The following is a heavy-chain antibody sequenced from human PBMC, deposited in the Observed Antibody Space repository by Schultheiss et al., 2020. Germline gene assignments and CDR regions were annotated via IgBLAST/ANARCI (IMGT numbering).Heavy chain of an antibody. V-gene: IGHV4-4*02. J-gene: IGHJ6*04. D-gene: IGHD2-15*01. CDR1: GGSISSSNW. CDR3: ARGLIVEAYYYYYYGMDV. CDR2: IYHSGST. Sequence: SETLSLTCAVSGGSISSSNWWSWVRQPPGKGLEWIGEIYHSGSTNYNPSLKSRVTISVDTSKNQFSLKLSSVTAVDTAVYYCARGLIVEAYYYYYYGMDVWGKGTTVTVSS.